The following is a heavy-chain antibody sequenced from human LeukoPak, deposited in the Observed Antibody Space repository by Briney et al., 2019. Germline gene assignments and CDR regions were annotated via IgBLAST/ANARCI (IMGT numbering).Heavy chain of an antibody. CDR2: IIPIFGTA. Sequence: GASVKVSCKASGGTFSSYAISWVRQAPGQGLEWMGGIIPIFGTASYAQKFQGRVTMTRDTSTSTVYMELSSLRSEDTAVYYCARAVGATLNYGMDVWGQGTTVTVSS. CDR3: ARAVGATLNYGMDV. J-gene: IGHJ6*02. CDR1: GGTFSSYA. D-gene: IGHD1-26*01. V-gene: IGHV1-69*05.